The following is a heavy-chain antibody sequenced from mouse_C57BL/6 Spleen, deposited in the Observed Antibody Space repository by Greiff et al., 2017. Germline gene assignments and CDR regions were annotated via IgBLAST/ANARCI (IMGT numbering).Heavy chain of an antibody. CDR3: VRHPTGTFYYAMDY. V-gene: IGHV10-1*01. D-gene: IGHD4-1*02. CDR1: GFSFNTYA. J-gene: IGHJ4*01. Sequence: EVQVVESGGGLVQPKGSLKLSCAASGFSFNTYAMNWVRQAPGKGLEWVARIRSKSNNYATYYADSVKDRFTISRDDSESMLYLQMDNLKTEDTAMYYCVRHPTGTFYYAMDYWGQGTSVTVSS. CDR2: IRSKSNNYAT.